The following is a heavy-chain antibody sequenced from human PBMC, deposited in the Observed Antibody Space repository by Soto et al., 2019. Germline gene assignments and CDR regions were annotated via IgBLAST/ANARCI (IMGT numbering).Heavy chain of an antibody. Sequence: RASRRLSCLTSGVSFNSFNMNWIRRAPGRGLEWVASISVSGGNIYYGDSVQGRFTISRDNSKRSVFLDLSSLRVEDTAVYYCARDLGLLKSLFDYWGQGTLVTVSS. J-gene: IGHJ4*02. V-gene: IGHV3-48*03. D-gene: IGHD3-16*01. CDR3: ARDLGLLKSLFDY. CDR2: ISVSGGNI. CDR1: GVSFNSFN.